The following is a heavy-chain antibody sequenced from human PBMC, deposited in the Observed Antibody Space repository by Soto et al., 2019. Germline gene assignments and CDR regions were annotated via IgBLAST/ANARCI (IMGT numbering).Heavy chain of an antibody. D-gene: IGHD3-9*01. Sequence: QVQLVESGGGVVQPGRSLRLSCAASGFTFSSYGMHWVRQAPGKGLEWVAVIWYDGRNKYYADSVKGRFTISRDNSKHTLYLQMNSLRAEDTAVYYCAREGIDILTGAIYYWGQGPLVTVSS. CDR2: IWYDGRNK. CDR3: AREGIDILTGAIYY. V-gene: IGHV3-33*01. J-gene: IGHJ4*02. CDR1: GFTFSSYG.